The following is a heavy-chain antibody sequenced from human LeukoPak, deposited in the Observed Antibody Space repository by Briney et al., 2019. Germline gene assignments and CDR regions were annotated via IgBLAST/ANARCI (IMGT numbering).Heavy chain of an antibody. Sequence: ASVKVSCKASGYTFTSYDINWVRQAAGQGLEWMGWMNPNSGNTGYAQKFQGRVTMTRNTSISTAYMELSSLRSEDTAVYYCARAYYDSSGYYYIDYWGQGTLVTVSS. V-gene: IGHV1-8*01. CDR1: GYTFTSYD. CDR2: MNPNSGNT. J-gene: IGHJ4*02. CDR3: ARAYYDSSGYYYIDY. D-gene: IGHD3-22*01.